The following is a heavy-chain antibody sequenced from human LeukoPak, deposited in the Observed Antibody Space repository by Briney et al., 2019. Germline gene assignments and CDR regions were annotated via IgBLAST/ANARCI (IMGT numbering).Heavy chain of an antibody. V-gene: IGHV4-30-4*08. CDR3: ARDQKYYYDSSGNF. CDR2: IYYSGST. CDR1: GGSISSGDYY. D-gene: IGHD3-22*01. Sequence: PSETLSLTCTVSGGSISSGDYYWSWISQPPGKGLEWIGYIYYSGSTYYNPSLKSRVTISVDTSKNQFSLKLSSVTAADTAVYYCARDQKYYYDSSGNFWGQWTMVTVSS. J-gene: IGHJ3*01.